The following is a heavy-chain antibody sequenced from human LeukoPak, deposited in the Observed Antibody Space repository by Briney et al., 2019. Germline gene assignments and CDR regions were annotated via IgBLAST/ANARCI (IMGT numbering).Heavy chain of an antibody. CDR1: GGSISSYY. Sequence: SETLSLTCTVSGGSISSYYWSWIRQPPGKGLEWIGYIYYSGSTNYNPSLKSRVTISVDTSKNQFSLKLSSVTAAGTAVYYCARGSYSGSYLYYYYGMDVWGQGTTVTVSS. V-gene: IGHV4-59*01. J-gene: IGHJ6*02. CDR3: ARGSYSGSYLYYYYGMDV. CDR2: IYYSGST. D-gene: IGHD1-26*01.